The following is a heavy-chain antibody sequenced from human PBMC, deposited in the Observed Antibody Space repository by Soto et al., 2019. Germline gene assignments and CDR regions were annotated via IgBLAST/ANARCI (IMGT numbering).Heavy chain of an antibody. CDR1: GGTFSSYT. V-gene: IGHV1-69*02. CDR3: ASSNGSAAAGLDY. Sequence: QVQLVQSGAEVKKPGSSVQVSCKASGGTFSSYTISWVRQSPGQGLEWLGRIIPILGIANYAQKFQGRVTITADKSKSTGYMELSSLRSEDTAVYYCASSNGSAAAGLDYWGQGTLVTVSS. J-gene: IGHJ4*02. D-gene: IGHD6-13*01. CDR2: IIPILGIA.